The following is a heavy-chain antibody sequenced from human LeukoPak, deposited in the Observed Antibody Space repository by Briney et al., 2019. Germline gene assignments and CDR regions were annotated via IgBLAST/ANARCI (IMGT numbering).Heavy chain of an antibody. D-gene: IGHD3-10*01. J-gene: IGHJ4*02. V-gene: IGHV4-39*01. CDR2: IYYSGST. CDR3: EATMVRGVTEDY. Sequence: SETLSLTCTVSGGSISSSSYYWGWIRQPPGKGLEWIGSIYYSGSTYYNPSLKSRVTISVDTSKNQFSLKLSFVTAADTAVYYCEATMVRGVTEDYWGQGTLVTVSS. CDR1: GGSISSSSYY.